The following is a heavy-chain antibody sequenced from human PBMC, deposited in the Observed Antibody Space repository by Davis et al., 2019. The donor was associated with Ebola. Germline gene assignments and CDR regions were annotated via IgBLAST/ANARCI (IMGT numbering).Heavy chain of an antibody. CDR3: VAIPYYYYGMDV. J-gene: IGHJ6*04. CDR1: GGSISSSSYY. V-gene: IGHV4-39*01. CDR2: IYYSGST. D-gene: IGHD2-21*01. Sequence: MPGGSLRLSCTVSGGSISSSSYYWGWIRQPPGKGLEWIGSIYYSGSTYYNPSLKSRVTISVDTSKNQFSLKLSSVTAADTAVYYCVAIPYYYYGMDVWGKGTTVTVSS.